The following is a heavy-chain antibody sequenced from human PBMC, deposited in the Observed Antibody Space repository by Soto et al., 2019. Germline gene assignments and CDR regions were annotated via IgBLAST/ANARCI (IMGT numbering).Heavy chain of an antibody. D-gene: IGHD3-16*01. V-gene: IGHV4-34*01. CDR3: ARGYYDYIWGREFDAFDI. J-gene: IGHJ3*02. CDR2: INHSGST. Sequence: PSETLSLTCAFYGLSFRGYYWSWIRQPTGKGLEWIGEINHSGSTNYNPSLKSRVTISVDTSKNQFSLKLSSVTAADTAVYYCARGYYDYIWGREFDAFDIWGQGTMVTVSS. CDR1: GLSFRGYY.